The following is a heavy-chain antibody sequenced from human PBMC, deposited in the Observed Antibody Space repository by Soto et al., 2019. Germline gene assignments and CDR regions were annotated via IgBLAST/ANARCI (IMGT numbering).Heavy chain of an antibody. V-gene: IGHV3-74*01. CDR2: INTDGSGT. CDR1: GFTFRSYW. Sequence: GGSLRLSCAAAGFTFRSYWMHWVRQDPGKGLVWVSRINTDGSGTNYADAVKGRFTISRDNAKNTLYLQMNSLRAEDTAVYYCARAPSTLARGAFDIWGQGHMVTVSS. D-gene: IGHD3-10*01. J-gene: IGHJ3*02. CDR3: ARAPSTLARGAFDI.